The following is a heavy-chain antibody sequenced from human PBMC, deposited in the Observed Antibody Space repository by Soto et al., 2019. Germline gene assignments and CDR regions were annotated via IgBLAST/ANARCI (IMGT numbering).Heavy chain of an antibody. CDR1: GGSITRGGYY. Sequence: QVQLQESGPGLVKPSETLSLTCTVSGGSITRGGYYWSWIRQHPGKGLEWIGYIYNSGTTYYNPSLKSRVTISVATPKNQFPLKLTSVTAAATAVYYCARDPAPWGQGTLVTVSS. CDR3: ARDPAP. V-gene: IGHV4-31*03. J-gene: IGHJ5*02. CDR2: IYNSGTT.